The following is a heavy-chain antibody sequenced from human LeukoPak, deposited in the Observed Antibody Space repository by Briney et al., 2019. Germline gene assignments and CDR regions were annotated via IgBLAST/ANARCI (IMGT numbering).Heavy chain of an antibody. CDR1: GGSISSGSYY. J-gene: IGHJ4*02. D-gene: IGHD3-9*01. CDR3: ARGPDFDWLFYFDY. V-gene: IGHV4-61*02. Sequence: PSETLSLTCTVSGGSISSGSYYWSWIRQPAGKGLEWIGRIYTSGSTNYNPSLKSRVTMSVDTSKNQFSLKLSSVTAADTAVYYCARGPDFDWLFYFDYWGQGTLVTVSS. CDR2: IYTSGST.